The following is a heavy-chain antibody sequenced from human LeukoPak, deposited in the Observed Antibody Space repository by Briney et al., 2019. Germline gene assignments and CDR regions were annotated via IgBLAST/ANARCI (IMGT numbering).Heavy chain of an antibody. CDR3: ARNPQDRSSTSCYFDY. CDR1: GGSISSYY. D-gene: IGHD2-2*01. CDR2: INHSGST. Sequence: SSETLSLTCTVSGGSISSYYWSWIRQPPGKGLEWIGEINHSGSTNYNPSLKSRVTISVDTSKNQFSLKLSSVTAADTAVYYCARNPQDRSSTSCYFDYWGQGTLVTVSS. V-gene: IGHV4-34*01. J-gene: IGHJ4*02.